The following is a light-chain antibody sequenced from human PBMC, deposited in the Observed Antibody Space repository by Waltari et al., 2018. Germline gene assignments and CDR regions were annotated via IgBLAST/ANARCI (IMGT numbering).Light chain of an antibody. CDR3: CSYAGSIV. Sequence: QSALTQPASVSGSPAQSITISCTGTSSDVGSYNLVSWYQQHPGKAPIHIIYEVNKRPSGGSTRFSGSKSGNTTSLTIYGRQAEDEADYYCCSYAGSIVFGTGTKVTVL. J-gene: IGLJ1*01. V-gene: IGLV2-23*02. CDR2: EVN. CDR1: SSDVGSYNL.